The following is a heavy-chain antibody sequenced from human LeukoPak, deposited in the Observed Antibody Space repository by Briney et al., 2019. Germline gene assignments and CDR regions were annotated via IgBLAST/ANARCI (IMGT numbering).Heavy chain of an antibody. V-gene: IGHV1-8*03. CDR1: GYTFTSYD. J-gene: IGHJ5*02. CDR3: ARIRITGSNWFDP. D-gene: IGHD1-20*01. CDR2: MNPNSGNT. Sequence: ASVKVSCKASGYTFTSYDINWVRQATGQGLEWMGWMNPNSGNTGYAQKFQGRVTITRNTSISTAYMELGSLRSEDTAVYYCARIRITGSNWFDPWGQGTLVTVSS.